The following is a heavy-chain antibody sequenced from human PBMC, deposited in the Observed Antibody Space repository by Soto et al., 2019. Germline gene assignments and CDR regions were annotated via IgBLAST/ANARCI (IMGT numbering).Heavy chain of an antibody. J-gene: IGHJ4*02. Sequence: QEQLVESGGGVVQPGTSLRLSCAVPGGIFHGYGMHWVRQAPGKGLEWVAIIRFDGSNEEYADSVKGRFTISGDNSKNTLYLQMNTLGAEDTAVYYCARDGIGGTVFRGYLDYWGRGTVVTVSS. D-gene: IGHD1-7*01. CDR2: IRFDGSNE. CDR3: ARDGIGGTVFRGYLDY. CDR1: GGIFHGYG. V-gene: IGHV3-33*01.